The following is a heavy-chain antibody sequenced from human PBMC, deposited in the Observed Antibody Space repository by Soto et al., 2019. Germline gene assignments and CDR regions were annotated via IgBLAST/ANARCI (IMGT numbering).Heavy chain of an antibody. Sequence: SVKVSCTASGGTFSSYAISWVRQAPGQGLEWMGGIIPIFGIANYAQKFQGRVTITADESTSKAYMELSSLRSEDTAVYYCARDTAYCGGDCYAAFDIWGQGTMVTVSS. V-gene: IGHV1-69*13. J-gene: IGHJ3*02. D-gene: IGHD2-21*02. CDR2: IIPIFGIA. CDR1: GGTFSSYA. CDR3: ARDTAYCGGDCYAAFDI.